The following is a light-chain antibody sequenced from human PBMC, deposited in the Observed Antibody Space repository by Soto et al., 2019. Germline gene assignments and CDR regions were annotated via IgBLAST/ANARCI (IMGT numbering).Light chain of an antibody. J-gene: IGKJ1*01. CDR3: QQYDREPLT. Sequence: EILMTQSPATLSASPGESATLSCRASQSVSSNLTWYQQKPGQAPRLLIYGASTRATGIPARFSGSGSGTDFTLTITRLEPEDFAVYYCQQYDREPLTFGRGTKVDIK. CDR1: QSVSSN. CDR2: GAS. V-gene: IGKV3-15*01.